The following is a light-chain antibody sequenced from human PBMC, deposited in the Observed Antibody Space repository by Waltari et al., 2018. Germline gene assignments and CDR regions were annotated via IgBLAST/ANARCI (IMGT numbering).Light chain of an antibody. Sequence: IVMTQYPESLVVSLGERATLNGRSRQSILSTSNNKNYLVWYQQRPGQPPRLLISWASTRESGVPDRFSGSGSGTDFTLTISSLQAEDVAVYYCQQCFGDPITFGGGTKVELK. V-gene: IGKV4-1*01. CDR3: QQCFGDPIT. J-gene: IGKJ4*01. CDR2: WAS. CDR1: QSILSTSNNKNY.